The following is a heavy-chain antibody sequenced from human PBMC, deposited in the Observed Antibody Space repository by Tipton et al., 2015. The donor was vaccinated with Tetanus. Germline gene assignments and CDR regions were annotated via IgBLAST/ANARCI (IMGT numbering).Heavy chain of an antibody. V-gene: IGHV4-34*01. J-gene: IGHJ4*02. CDR1: GGSFSGYY. Sequence: TLSLTCTIYGGSFSGYYCSWIRQPPGRGLEWIGEIHPSGSTNYNPSLRSRVTISRDTSKNQVSLRLTSVTAADTAIYYCARHVLALARVDPPDSWGQGTLVTVSS. CDR2: IHPSGST. D-gene: IGHD3-10*01. CDR3: ARHVLALARVDPPDS.